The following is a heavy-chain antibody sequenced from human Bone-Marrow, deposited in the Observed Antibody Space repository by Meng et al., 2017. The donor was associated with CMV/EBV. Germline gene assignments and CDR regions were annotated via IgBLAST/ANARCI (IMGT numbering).Heavy chain of an antibody. CDR1: GFTFSSYA. Sequence: GESLKISCAASGFTFSSYAMHWVRQAPGKGLEWVAVISYDGSNKYYADSVKGRFTISRENAKNSLYLQMNSLRAGDTAVYYCARALRYCSSTSCYYYYGMDVWGQGTTVTVSS. V-gene: IGHV3-30*14. D-gene: IGHD2-2*01. J-gene: IGHJ6*02. CDR2: ISYDGSNK. CDR3: ARALRYCSSTSCYYYYGMDV.